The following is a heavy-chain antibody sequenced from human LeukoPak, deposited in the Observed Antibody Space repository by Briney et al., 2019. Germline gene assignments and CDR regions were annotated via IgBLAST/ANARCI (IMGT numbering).Heavy chain of an antibody. J-gene: IGHJ6*01. CDR1: GFTFSSHA. Sequence: GFLRLSCAASGFTFSSHAMHWVRPAPGEGLEWVSSIISSSSYVYYADSVQAPFTISRDNAKKVPYLQMISLRAEDTAVYYCSRDGGDYYGMVVCGERTTITLSS. V-gene: IGHV3-21*01. D-gene: IGHD3-16*01. CDR3: SRDGGDYYGMVV. CDR2: IISSSSYV.